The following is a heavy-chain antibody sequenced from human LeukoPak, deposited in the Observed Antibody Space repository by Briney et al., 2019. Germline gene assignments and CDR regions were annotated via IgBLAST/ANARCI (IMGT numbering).Heavy chain of an antibody. CDR2: ISAYNGNT. CDR1: GYTFTSYG. V-gene: IGHV1-18*01. D-gene: IGHD6-13*01. J-gene: IGHJ4*02. Sequence: ASVKVSCKASGYTFTSYGISWVRQAPGQGLEWMGWISAYNGNTNYAQKLRGRVTMTTDTSTSTAYMELRSLRSDDTAVYYCASTRIAAAGNQIFDYWDQGTLVTVSS. CDR3: ASTRIAAAGNQIFDY.